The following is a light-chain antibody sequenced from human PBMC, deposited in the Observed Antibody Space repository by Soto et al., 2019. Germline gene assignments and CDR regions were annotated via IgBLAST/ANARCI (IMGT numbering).Light chain of an antibody. CDR2: GNT. V-gene: IGLV1-40*01. J-gene: IGLJ2*01. CDR1: SSNIGAGYD. Sequence: QSVLTQPPSVSGAPGQRVTISCTGSSSNIGAGYDVHWYQQLPVRAPKLLIYGNTNRPSGVPDRFSGSKSGTSASLAITGLQDEDEADSYCLSFDSSLSVVFGGGTKLTVL. CDR3: LSFDSSLSVV.